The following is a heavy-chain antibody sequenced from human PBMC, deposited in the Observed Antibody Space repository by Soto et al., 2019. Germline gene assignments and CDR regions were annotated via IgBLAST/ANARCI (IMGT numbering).Heavy chain of an antibody. D-gene: IGHD3-10*01. CDR1: GGSISSGGYY. V-gene: IGHV4-31*03. CDR2: VYYSGST. Sequence: QVQMQESGPGLVKPSQTLSLTCTVSGGSISSGGYYWSWIRQHPGKGLEWIGYVYYSGSTYYNPSLKSRVTISVDTSKNQFSLKLSSVTAADTALYYCARDTRYSGFDYWGQGTLVTVSS. CDR3: ARDTRYSGFDY. J-gene: IGHJ4*02.